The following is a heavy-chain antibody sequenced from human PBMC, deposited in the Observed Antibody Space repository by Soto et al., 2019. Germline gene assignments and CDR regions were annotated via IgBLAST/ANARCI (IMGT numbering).Heavy chain of an antibody. CDR1: GFIFSNYW. Sequence: EVHLAESGGRLVQPGGSLRLSCAASGFIFSNYWMHWVRQAPGKGLMWVSSINGAANSVAYADSVTGRFTIFRDNAKNTPYLQIDGLRADDTAVYYCGRAFAGYGYVDYWGQGALVTVSS. V-gene: IGHV3-74*01. CDR3: GRAFAGYGYVDY. J-gene: IGHJ4*02. CDR2: INGAANSV. D-gene: IGHD5-12*01.